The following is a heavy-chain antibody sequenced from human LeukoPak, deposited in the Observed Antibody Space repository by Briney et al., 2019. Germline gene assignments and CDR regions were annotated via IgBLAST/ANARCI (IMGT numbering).Heavy chain of an antibody. CDR2: INPSLQIP. Sequence: ASVKVSCKASGCTFSNYCMHWVRQAPGQGLEWLGIINPSLQIPIYAQTFQGRVTMTTDMSTSTFYMELSNLVSEDTAVYYRAKDPRDISTGNYDEFDIWGQGTMVTVSS. V-gene: IGHV1-46*01. CDR3: AKDPRDISTGNYDEFDI. CDR1: GCTFSNYC. J-gene: IGHJ3*02. D-gene: IGHD3-9*01.